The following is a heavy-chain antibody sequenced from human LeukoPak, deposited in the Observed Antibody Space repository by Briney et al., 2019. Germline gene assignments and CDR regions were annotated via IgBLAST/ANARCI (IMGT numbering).Heavy chain of an antibody. CDR1: GGTFSTYA. CDR3: ASNTNYYENTGHYVFDS. V-gene: IGHV1-69*01. CDR2: ITPLLGTA. Sequence: SVKVSCKASGGTFSTYAISWVRQAPGQGLEWMGGITPLLGTANYAQKFQGRLTITADEFTGTAYMELSSLRSEDTAVFYCASNTNYYENTGHYVFDSWGQGTLVTVSS. D-gene: IGHD3-22*01. J-gene: IGHJ4*02.